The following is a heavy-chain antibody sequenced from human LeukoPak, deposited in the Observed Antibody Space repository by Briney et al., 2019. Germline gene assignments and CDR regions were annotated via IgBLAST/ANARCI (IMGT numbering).Heavy chain of an antibody. D-gene: IGHD6-6*01. CDR2: IYTSGST. J-gene: IGHJ6*03. Sequence: SETLSLTCTVSGGSISSYYWSWIRQLAGKGLEWIGRIYTSGSTNYNPSLKSRVTMSVDTSKNQFSLKLSSVTAADTAVYYCARVGGKGYSSSYYYYYMDVWGKGTTVTVSS. CDR3: ARVGGKGYSSSYYYYYMDV. CDR1: GGSISSYY. V-gene: IGHV4-4*07.